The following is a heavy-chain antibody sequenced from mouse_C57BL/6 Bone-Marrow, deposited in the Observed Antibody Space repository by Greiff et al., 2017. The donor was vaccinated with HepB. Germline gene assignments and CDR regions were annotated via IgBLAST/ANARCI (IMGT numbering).Heavy chain of an antibody. CDR1: GFTFSSYA. Sequence: EVKVVESGEGLVKPGGSLKLSCAASGFTFSSYAMSWVRQTPEKRLEWVAYISSGGDYIYYADNVKGRFTISRDNARNTLYLQMSSLKSEDTAMYYCTSVISTVPLFAYWGQGTLVTVSA. J-gene: IGHJ3*01. CDR2: ISSGGDYI. CDR3: TSVISTVPLFAY. V-gene: IGHV5-9-1*02. D-gene: IGHD1-1*01.